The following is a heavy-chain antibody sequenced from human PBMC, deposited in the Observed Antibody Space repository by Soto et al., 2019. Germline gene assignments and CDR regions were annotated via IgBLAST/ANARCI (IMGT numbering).Heavy chain of an antibody. CDR3: ASHVMNYDILTGYSADAFDI. CDR2: IYHRGIT. D-gene: IGHD3-9*01. V-gene: IGHV4-30-2*01. Sequence: QLQLQESGSGLVKPSQNLSLNCAVSGGTISSGGYSWSWIRQPPGKGMEWIGYIYHRGITYYNPSLKSRVPISVDRSKDQFYLKLSSVTAADTTVYYCASHVMNYDILTGYSADAFDIWGQGTMVTVSS. CDR1: GGTISSGGYS. J-gene: IGHJ3*02.